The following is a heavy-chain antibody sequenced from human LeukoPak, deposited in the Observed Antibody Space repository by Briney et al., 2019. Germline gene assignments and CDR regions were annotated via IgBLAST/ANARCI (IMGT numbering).Heavy chain of an antibody. CDR3: ARVSSLWSFDY. CDR1: GFTFSAYW. D-gene: IGHD2-21*01. J-gene: IGHJ4*02. V-gene: IGHV3-74*01. CDR2: IKPDGSTT. Sequence: PGGSLRLSCAASGFTFSAYWMHWVRQTPGKGLVWVSRIKPDGSTTAYADSEKGRFTISRDNARNTLYLQLNSLGAEDTAIYYCARVSSLWSFDYWGQGTLDTVSS.